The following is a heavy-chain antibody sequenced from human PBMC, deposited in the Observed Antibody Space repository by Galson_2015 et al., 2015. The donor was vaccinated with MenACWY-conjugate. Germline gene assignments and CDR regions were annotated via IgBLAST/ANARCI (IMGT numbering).Heavy chain of an antibody. J-gene: IGHJ4*02. CDR2: ISSSSSYI. CDR1: GFTFSSYS. V-gene: IGHV3-21*01. CDR3: ARDQGLVAAGTSDY. Sequence: SLRLSCAASGFTFSSYSMNWVRLAPGKGLEWVSSISSSSSYIYYADSVKGRFTISRDNAKNSLYLQMNSLRAEDTAVYYCARDQGLVAAGTSDYWGQGTLVTVSS. D-gene: IGHD6-13*01.